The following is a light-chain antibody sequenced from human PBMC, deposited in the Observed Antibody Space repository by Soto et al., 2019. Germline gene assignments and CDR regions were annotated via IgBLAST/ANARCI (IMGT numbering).Light chain of an antibody. Sequence: EIVLTQSPGTLSLSPGERATLSCRASQSVSSSYLAWYQQKPGQPPRPLIYGASSRATGIPDRFSGSGSGTDFTLTISRLEPEDFAVYYCQQYGSSYTFGQGTKLEIK. CDR1: QSVSSSY. CDR2: GAS. J-gene: IGKJ2*01. CDR3: QQYGSSYT. V-gene: IGKV3-20*01.